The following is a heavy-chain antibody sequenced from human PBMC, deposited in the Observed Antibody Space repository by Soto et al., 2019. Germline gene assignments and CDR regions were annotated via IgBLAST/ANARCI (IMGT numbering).Heavy chain of an antibody. CDR3: AKDGGHGARTHICGMDV. CDR2: ISGHSGGT. V-gene: IGHV1-18*01. CDR1: GYPFTKFG. D-gene: IGHD1-1*01. J-gene: IGHJ6*02. Sequence: QPQLVQSGVELKKPGASVRVSCKASGYPFTKFGINWVRQAPGQGLEWMGWISGHSGGTKYGPKFRDRLTIVTDTSSKTAYMELRSLKADDTAVYYLAKDGGHGARTHICGMDVWGQGTTVTVSS.